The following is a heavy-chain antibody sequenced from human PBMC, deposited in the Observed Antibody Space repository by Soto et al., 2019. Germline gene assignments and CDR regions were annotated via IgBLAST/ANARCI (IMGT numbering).Heavy chain of an antibody. V-gene: IGHV4-59*01. J-gene: IGHJ6*02. CDR1: GGSISSYY. CDR3: TRAESSGWFNYYYYGMDV. CDR2: IYYSGST. D-gene: IGHD6-19*01. Sequence: SETLSLTCTVSGGSISSYYWRWIRQPPGKGLEWIGYIYYSGSTNYNPSLKSRVTISVDTSKNQFSLKLSSVTAADTAVYYCTRAESSGWFNYYYYGMDVWGQGTTVTVSS.